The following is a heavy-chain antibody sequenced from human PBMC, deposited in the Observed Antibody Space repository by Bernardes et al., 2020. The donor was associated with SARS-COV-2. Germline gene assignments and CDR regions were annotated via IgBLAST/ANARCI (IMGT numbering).Heavy chain of an antibody. J-gene: IGHJ5*01. Sequence: GGSLRLSCAASGFTFSNYLFSWFRQAPGKGLEWVSSITSTSNHIYYADSLKGRFTISRDNAKNSLFLQMNRLRVDDTAIYYCARALAPAGFDSWGQGTLVTVSS. D-gene: IGHD2-2*01. CDR1: GFTFSNYL. CDR3: ARALAPAGFDS. CDR2: ITSTSNHI. V-gene: IGHV3-21*01.